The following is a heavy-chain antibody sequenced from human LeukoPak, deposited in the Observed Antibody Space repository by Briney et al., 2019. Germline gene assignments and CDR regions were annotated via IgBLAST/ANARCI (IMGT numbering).Heavy chain of an antibody. CDR3: AKAKSYYSNYDY. CDR1: GFTFSSYA. Sequence: QTGGSLRLSCAASGFTFSSYAMSWVRQAPGKGLEWVSVISGSGANTYYADSVKGRFTISRDNSKNTLYLQVNSLRAEDTAVYYCAKAKSYYSNYDYWGQGTLVTVSS. D-gene: IGHD4-11*01. V-gene: IGHV3-23*01. J-gene: IGHJ4*02. CDR2: ISGSGANT.